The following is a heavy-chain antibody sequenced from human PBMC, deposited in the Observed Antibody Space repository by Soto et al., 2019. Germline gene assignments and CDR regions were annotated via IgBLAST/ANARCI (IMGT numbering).Heavy chain of an antibody. J-gene: IGHJ4*02. CDR1: GGTFSSYT. CDR3: ARGQEGESSGPIRNYDYGDSTLHY. CDR2: IIPILGIA. D-gene: IGHD4-17*01. V-gene: IGHV1-69*02. Sequence: ASVKVSCKASGGTFSSYTISWVRQAPGQGLEWMGRIIPILGIANYAQKFQGRVTITADKSTSTAYMELSSLRSEDTAVYDCARGQEGESSGPIRNYDYGDSTLHYWGQGTLVTVSS.